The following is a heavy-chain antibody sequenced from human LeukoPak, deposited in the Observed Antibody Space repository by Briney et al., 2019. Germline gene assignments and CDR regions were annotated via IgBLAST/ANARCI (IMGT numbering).Heavy chain of an antibody. V-gene: IGHV3-74*01. J-gene: IGHJ4*02. CDR1: GVTFSSYW. D-gene: IGHD2-15*01. CDR3: ARGSSVVALD. CDR2: ITSEGSST. Sequence: PGGSLRLSCAASGVTFSSYWMRWVRHGPRKGLVWVSRITSEGSSTIYADSVKGRFTISRDNAKNTLYLQMNSLRAEDTAVYYCARGSSVVALDWGQGTLVTVSS.